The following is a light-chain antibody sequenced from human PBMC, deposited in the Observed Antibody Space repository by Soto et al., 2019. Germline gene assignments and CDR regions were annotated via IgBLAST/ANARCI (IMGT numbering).Light chain of an antibody. J-gene: IGKJ1*01. CDR3: HQYNNWPPWT. CDR1: QSVSSN. V-gene: IGKV3-15*01. CDR2: GAS. Sequence: IVMTQSPATLSVSPGERATLSCRASQSVSSNLAWYQQKPGQAPRLLIYGASTRATGIPARFSGSGSGTEFTLTISSLQSEDYAVYYCHQYNNWPPWTFGQGTKVAIK.